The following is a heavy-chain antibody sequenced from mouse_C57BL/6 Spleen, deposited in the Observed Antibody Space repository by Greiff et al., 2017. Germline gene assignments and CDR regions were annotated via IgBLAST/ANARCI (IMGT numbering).Heavy chain of an antibody. CDR3: ARHATSGSRDWYFDV. J-gene: IGHJ1*03. V-gene: IGHV1-62-2*01. CDR2: FYPGSGSI. CDR1: GYTFTEYT. Sequence: VQLQQSGAELVKPGASVKLSCKASGYTFTEYTIHWVKQRSGQGLEWIGWFYPGSGSITYNEKFKDKATLTADQSSRTVYMELSRLTSEDSAVYVCARHATSGSRDWYFDVWGTGTTVTVSS. D-gene: IGHD1-1*01.